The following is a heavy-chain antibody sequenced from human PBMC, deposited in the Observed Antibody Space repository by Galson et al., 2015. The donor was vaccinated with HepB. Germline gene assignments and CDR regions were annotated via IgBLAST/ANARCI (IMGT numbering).Heavy chain of an antibody. Sequence: SLRLSCAASGFTFSSYVMSWVRQAPGKGLEWVSSVSGSADSTYYADSVKGRFTISRETSKNTLYLEMSSLRAEDTAVYYCAKADGGFDYWGQGTLVTVAS. CDR2: VSGSADST. CDR3: AKADGGFDY. CDR1: GFTFSSYV. V-gene: IGHV3-23*01. D-gene: IGHD3-16*01. J-gene: IGHJ4*02.